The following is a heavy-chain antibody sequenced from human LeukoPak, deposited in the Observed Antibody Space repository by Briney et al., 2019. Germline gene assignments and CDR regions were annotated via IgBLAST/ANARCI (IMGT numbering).Heavy chain of an antibody. V-gene: IGHV4-39*07. Sequence: PSETLSLTCTVSGGSISSSSYYWGWIRQPPGKGLEWIGSIYYSGSTYYNPSLKSRVTISVDTSKNQFSLKLSSVTAADTAVYYCASLSGSSSTGWGQGTLVTVSS. D-gene: IGHD1-26*01. CDR1: GGSISSSSYY. CDR2: IYYSGST. J-gene: IGHJ4*02. CDR3: ASLSGSSSTG.